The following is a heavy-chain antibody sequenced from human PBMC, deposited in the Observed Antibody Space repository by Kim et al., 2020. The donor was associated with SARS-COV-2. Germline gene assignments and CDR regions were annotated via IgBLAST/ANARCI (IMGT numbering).Heavy chain of an antibody. CDR3: AKGALSDLLSWFDT. J-gene: IGHJ5*02. CDR2: VSYGGINK. V-gene: IGHV3-30*18. CDR1: GFGFSSYG. D-gene: IGHD3-3*01. Sequence: GGSLRLSCAGSGFGFSSYGMHWVRQTPGKGLEWVAVVSYGGINKYYADSVKGRFTISRDNSKSILYLQVASPRAEDTAVYYCAKGALSDLLSWFDTWGQGTLVTVSS.